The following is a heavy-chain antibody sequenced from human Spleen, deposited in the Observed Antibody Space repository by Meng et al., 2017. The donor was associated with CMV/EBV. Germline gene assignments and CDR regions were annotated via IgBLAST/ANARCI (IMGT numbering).Heavy chain of an antibody. J-gene: IGHJ6*02. CDR1: AYRFTDYY. Sequence: ASVKVSCKASAYRFTDYYMHWVRQAPGQGLEWMGWINPNGGGTNYAQKFQGRVTMTRDTSISTAYMELSRLRSDDTAVYYCAREGCSSTSCYFNYYYGMDVWGQGTTVTVSS. D-gene: IGHD2-2*01. CDR2: INPNGGGT. CDR3: AREGCSSTSCYFNYYYGMDV. V-gene: IGHV1-2*02.